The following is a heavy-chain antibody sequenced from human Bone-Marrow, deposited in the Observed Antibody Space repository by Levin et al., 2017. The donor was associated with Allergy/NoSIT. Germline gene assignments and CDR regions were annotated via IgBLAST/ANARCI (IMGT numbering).Heavy chain of an antibody. D-gene: IGHD6-19*01. J-gene: IGHJ4*02. V-gene: IGHV1-69*08. CDR2: IIPVLDAL. CDR1: GGSFNSST. Sequence: SLKVSCRAPGGSFNSSTINWWLQPPGQGLEWWVRIIPVLDALNYAQKFQDRVTITADKSASTAYMELSSLRSDDTAVYYCANAPGIAVADYWRQGTLVTVSS. CDR3: ANAPGIAVADY.